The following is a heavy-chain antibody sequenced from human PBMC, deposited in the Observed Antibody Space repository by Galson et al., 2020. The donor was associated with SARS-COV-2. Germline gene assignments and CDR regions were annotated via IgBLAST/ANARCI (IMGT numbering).Heavy chain of an antibody. Sequence: GGSLRLSCAASGSTFSNYAMSWVRQAPGKGLEWVSVISGSGGSTYYADSVKGRFTISRDNSKNTLYLQMNSLRAEDTAVYYCAKDERGFSGYEYNWFDPWGQGTLVTVSS. D-gene: IGHD5-12*01. CDR2: ISGSGGST. J-gene: IGHJ5*02. CDR1: GSTFSNYA. CDR3: AKDERGFSGYEYNWFDP. V-gene: IGHV3-23*01.